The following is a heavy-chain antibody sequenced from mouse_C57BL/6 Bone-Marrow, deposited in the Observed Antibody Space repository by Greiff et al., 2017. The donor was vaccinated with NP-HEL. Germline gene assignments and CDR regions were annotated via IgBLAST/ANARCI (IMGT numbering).Heavy chain of an antibody. V-gene: IGHV1-69*01. J-gene: IGHJ2*01. CDR2: IDPSDSYT. CDR3: ARYGDY. Sequence: VQLQQPGAELVMPGASVKLSCKASGYTFTSYWMHWVKQRPGQGLEWIGEIDPSDSYTNYNQKFKCKSTLTVDKSSSTAYMQLSSLTSEDSAVYYCARYGDYWGQGTTLTVSS. D-gene: IGHD1-1*02. CDR1: GYTFTSYW.